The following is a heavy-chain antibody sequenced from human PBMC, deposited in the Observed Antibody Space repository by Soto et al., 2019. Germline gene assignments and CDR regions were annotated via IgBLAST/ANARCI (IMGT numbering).Heavy chain of an antibody. J-gene: IGHJ6*03. CDR1: GFTFSSYW. Sequence: GGSLRLSCAASGFTFSSYWMSWVRQAPGKGLEWVANIKQDGSEKYYVDSVKGRFTISRDNAKNSLYLQMNSLRAEDTAVYYCARGVHLDEFYYYYYMDVWGKGTTVTVSS. CDR3: ARGVHLDEFYYYYYMDV. V-gene: IGHV3-7*01. CDR2: IKQDGSEK. D-gene: IGHD1-1*01.